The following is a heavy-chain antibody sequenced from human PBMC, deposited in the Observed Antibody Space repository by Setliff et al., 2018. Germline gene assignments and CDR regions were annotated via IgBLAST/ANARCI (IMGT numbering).Heavy chain of an antibody. CDR3: ARGDSSGYYYILFDF. V-gene: IGHV4-39*07. CDR2: IYYRGST. J-gene: IGHJ4*02. Sequence: SETLSLTCTVSGGSISGSGYHWGWIRQPPGKGLEWIGSIYYRGSTYYNPSLKSRVTMSVDASKNQFSLKLSSVTAADTAAYYCARGDSSGYYYILFDFWGQGTLVTVSS. D-gene: IGHD3-22*01. CDR1: GGSISGSGYH.